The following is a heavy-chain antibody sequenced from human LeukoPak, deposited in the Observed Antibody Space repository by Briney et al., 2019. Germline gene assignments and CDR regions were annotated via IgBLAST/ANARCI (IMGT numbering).Heavy chain of an antibody. CDR1: GFTFSNYG. V-gene: IGHV3-74*01. Sequence: GRSLRLACAASGFTFSNYGMHWVRQAPGKGLVWVSRINSDGRSISYADSVKGRFTISRDNAKNTLYLQMNSLRAEDTAVYYCARVRYSYGYDWWGQGTLVTVSS. J-gene: IGHJ4*02. CDR3: ARVRYSYGYDW. CDR2: INSDGRSI. D-gene: IGHD5-18*01.